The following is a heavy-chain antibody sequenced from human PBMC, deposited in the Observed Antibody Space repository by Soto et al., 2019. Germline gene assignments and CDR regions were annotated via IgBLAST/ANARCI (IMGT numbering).Heavy chain of an antibody. J-gene: IGHJ6*02. Sequence: QVQLQESGPGLVKPSQTLSLTCTVSGGSISSGGYYWSWIRQHPGKGLEWIGYIYYSGSTYYNPSIKSRVTISVDTSKNQVSLKLSSVTAADTAGYYCARDLQYSSLFNGMEVWGQGNTVTVSS. D-gene: IGHD6-19*01. CDR1: GGSISSGGYY. V-gene: IGHV4-31*03. CDR3: ARDLQYSSLFNGMEV. CDR2: IYYSGST.